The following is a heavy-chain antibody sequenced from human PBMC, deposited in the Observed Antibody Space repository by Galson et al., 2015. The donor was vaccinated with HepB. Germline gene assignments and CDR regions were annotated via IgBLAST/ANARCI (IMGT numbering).Heavy chain of an antibody. CDR1: GFTFSSYG. CDR3: ARDHYYDSSGYYYVDYFDY. J-gene: IGHJ4*02. Sequence: SLRLSCAASGFTFSSYGMHWVRQAPGKGLEWVAVIWYDGSNKYYADSVKGRFTISRDNSKNTLYLQMNSLRAEDTAVYYCARDHYYDSSGYYYVDYFDYWGQGTLVTVSS. CDR2: IWYDGSNK. D-gene: IGHD3-22*01. V-gene: IGHV3-33*01.